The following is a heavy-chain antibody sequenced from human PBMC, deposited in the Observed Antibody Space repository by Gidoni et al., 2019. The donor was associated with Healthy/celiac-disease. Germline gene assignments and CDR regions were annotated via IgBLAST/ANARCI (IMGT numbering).Heavy chain of an antibody. CDR3: ARVGVVPAADAFDI. D-gene: IGHD2-2*01. V-gene: IGHV4-39*01. Sequence: QLQLQESAPGLVKPSETLSLTCTVSGGSISSSSYYWGWIRQPPGKGLEWIGSIYYSGSTYYNPSLKSRVTISVDTSKNQFSLKLSSVTAADTAVYYCARVGVVPAADAFDIWGQGTMVTVSS. CDR2: IYYSGST. CDR1: GGSISSSSYY. J-gene: IGHJ3*02.